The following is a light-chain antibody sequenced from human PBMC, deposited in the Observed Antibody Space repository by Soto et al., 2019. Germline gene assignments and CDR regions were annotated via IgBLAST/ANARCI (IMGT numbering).Light chain of an antibody. CDR1: QGMTNN. CDR2: ATS. J-gene: IGKJ3*01. V-gene: IGKV1-27*01. Sequence: DIQMTQSPSSLSASVGDRVTITCRASQGMTNNLAWYQQKPGKAPKLLIYATSSLHSGVPSRFSGSGSGTYFTLTISSLQPEDVATYYCQKYNSAPFSFSFGPGTKVDLK. CDR3: QKYNSAPFSFS.